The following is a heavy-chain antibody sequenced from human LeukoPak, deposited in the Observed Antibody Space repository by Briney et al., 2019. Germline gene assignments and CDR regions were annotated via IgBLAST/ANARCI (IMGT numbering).Heavy chain of an antibody. CDR1: GYTFTGYY. J-gene: IGHJ3*01. D-gene: IGHD2-15*01. CDR3: ASKGAGHCYDASCMGSFDL. CDR2: INPNTGDT. V-gene: IGHV1-2*02. Sequence: ASVKASCKASGYTFTGYYMHWVRQAPGQGLEWMGCINPNTGDTNSAQNFQGRVIMTRDTSITTAYMELSRLKSDDTALYYCASKGAGHCYDASCMGSFDLWGQGTTVAVSS.